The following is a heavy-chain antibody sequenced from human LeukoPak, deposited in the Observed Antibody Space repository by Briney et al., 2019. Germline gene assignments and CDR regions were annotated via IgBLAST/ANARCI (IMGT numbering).Heavy chain of an antibody. CDR2: ISSNGVKT. Sequence: GGSLRLSCAASGFTFSDYAMHWVRQAPGRGLEYVSAISSNGVKTYYAESVKGRFTISRDNSKNTLYLEMGSLRAEDTAVYYCARGRGGSYDYWGQGTPVTVSS. J-gene: IGHJ4*02. V-gene: IGHV3-64*02. CDR1: GFTFSDYA. CDR3: ARGRGGSYDY. D-gene: IGHD1-26*01.